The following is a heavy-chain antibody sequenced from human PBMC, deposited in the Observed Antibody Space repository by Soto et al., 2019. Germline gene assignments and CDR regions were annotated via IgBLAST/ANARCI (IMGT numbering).Heavy chain of an antibody. Sequence: SETLSLTCAVYGGSFSGYYWSWIRQPPGKGLEWIGEINHSGSTNYNPSLKSRVTISVDTSKNQFSLKLSSVTAADTAVYYCARGGDSYYYDSSGYYDDYWGQGTLVTVSS. CDR1: GGSFSGYY. CDR3: ARGGDSYYYDSSGYYDDY. CDR2: INHSGST. J-gene: IGHJ4*02. D-gene: IGHD3-22*01. V-gene: IGHV4-34*01.